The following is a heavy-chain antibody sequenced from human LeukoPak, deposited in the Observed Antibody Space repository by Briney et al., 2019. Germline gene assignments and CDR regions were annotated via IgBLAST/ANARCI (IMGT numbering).Heavy chain of an antibody. J-gene: IGHJ4*02. D-gene: IGHD6-13*01. CDR2: INPNSGGT. CDR1: GYTFTGYY. Sequence: ASVKVSCKASGYTFTGYYMHWVRQAPGQGLEWMGWINPNSGGTNYAQKFQGRVTMTRDTSISTAYMELSRLRSDDTAMYYCARDNIAAAGIDYWGQGTLVTVSS. CDR3: ARDNIAAAGIDY. V-gene: IGHV1-2*02.